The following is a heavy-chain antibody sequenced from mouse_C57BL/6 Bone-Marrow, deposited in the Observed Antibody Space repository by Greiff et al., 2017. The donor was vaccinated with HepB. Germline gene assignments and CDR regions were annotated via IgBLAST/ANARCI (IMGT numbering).Heavy chain of an antibody. V-gene: IGHV1-55*01. J-gene: IGHJ1*03. CDR2: IYPGSGST. Sequence: QVQLQQPGAELVKPGASVKMSCKASGYTFTSYWITWVKQRPGQGLEWIGDIYPGSGSTNYNEKFKSKATLTVDTSSSTAYMQLSSLTSEDSAVYYCARWWVSTMITTRYFDVWGTGTTVTVSS. D-gene: IGHD2-4*01. CDR1: GYTFTSYW. CDR3: ARWWVSTMITTRYFDV.